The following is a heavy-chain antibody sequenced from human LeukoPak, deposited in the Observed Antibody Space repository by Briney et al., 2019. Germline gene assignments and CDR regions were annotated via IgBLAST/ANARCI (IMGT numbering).Heavy chain of an antibody. V-gene: IGHV4-59*12. D-gene: IGHD2-2*01. CDR3: ARDSIGYFSSTSCPIFGGFAP. CDR1: GGSISSYY. CDR2: IYYSGST. J-gene: IGHJ5*02. Sequence: SETLSLTCTVSGGSISSYYWSWIRQPPGKGLEWIGYIYYSGSTNYNPSLKSRVTISVDTSKNQFSLKLSSVTAADTAVYYCARDSIGYFSSTSCPIFGGFAPWGKETLVTVS.